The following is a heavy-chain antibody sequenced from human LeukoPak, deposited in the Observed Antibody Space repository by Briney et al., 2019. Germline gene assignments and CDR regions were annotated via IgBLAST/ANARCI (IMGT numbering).Heavy chain of an antibody. CDR3: AREGYCSGGSCYFDY. CDR2: INWNGGST. Sequence: GGSLRLSCAASGFTFDDYGMSWVRHAPGKGLEWVSGINWNGGSTGYADSVKGRFTISRDNAKNSLYLQMNSLRAEDTALYYCAREGYCSGGSCYFDYWGQGTLVTVSS. D-gene: IGHD2-15*01. CDR1: GFTFDDYG. J-gene: IGHJ4*02. V-gene: IGHV3-20*04.